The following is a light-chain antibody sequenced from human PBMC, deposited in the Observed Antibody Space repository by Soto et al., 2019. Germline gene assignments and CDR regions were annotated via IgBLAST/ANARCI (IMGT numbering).Light chain of an antibody. Sequence: DIVLTQSPDSLAVSLGERATINCKSSQSGLYSSNNKNYLAWYQQKPGQPPKLLIYWASTRKSGVPDRFTGRGSGTDFTLTISSLQAEDVAFYYCQQYYDTPYTLGQGTKLEIK. V-gene: IGKV4-1*01. CDR1: QSGLYSSNNKNY. CDR3: QQYYDTPYT. J-gene: IGKJ2*01. CDR2: WAS.